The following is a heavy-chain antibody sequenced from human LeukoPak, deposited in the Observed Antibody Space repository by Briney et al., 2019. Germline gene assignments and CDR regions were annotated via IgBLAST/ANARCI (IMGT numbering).Heavy chain of an antibody. J-gene: IGHJ5*02. CDR1: CYTFTSYG. Sequence: ASVKVSCKASCYTFTSYGISWVRQAPGQGLEWMGWISAYNGNTNYAQKLQGRVTMTTDTSTSTAYMELRSLRSDDTAVYYCARVVTPRYCTSTSCYWKGWFDPWGQGTLVTVSS. CDR2: ISAYNGNT. D-gene: IGHD2-2*01. V-gene: IGHV1-18*01. CDR3: ARVVTPRYCTSTSCYWKGWFDP.